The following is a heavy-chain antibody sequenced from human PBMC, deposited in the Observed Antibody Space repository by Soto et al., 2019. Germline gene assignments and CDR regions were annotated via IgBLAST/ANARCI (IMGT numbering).Heavy chain of an antibody. D-gene: IGHD2-2*01. CDR2: TYYRSKWYN. CDR3: ARAPYCSSTSCYAFDI. CDR1: GDSVSSNSAA. J-gene: IGHJ3*02. V-gene: IGHV6-1*01. Sequence: SQTLSPTCAISGDSVSSNSAAWNWIRQSTSRGLEWLGRTYYRSKWYNDYAVSVKSRITINPDTSKNQFSLQLNSVTPEDTAVYYCARAPYCSSTSCYAFDIWGQGTMVT.